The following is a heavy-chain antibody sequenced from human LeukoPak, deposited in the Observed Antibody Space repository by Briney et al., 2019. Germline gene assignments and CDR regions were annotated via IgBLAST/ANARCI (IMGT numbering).Heavy chain of an antibody. CDR3: AKRYYGSGTYDPLFHY. CDR2: ISGSGGDT. Sequence: GGSLRLSCAASGFTVSTNYMSWVRQAPGKGLEWVSAISGSGGDTYYADSVKGRFTISRDNSKNTLFLQMTSLRAEDTAVYHCAKRYYGSGTYDPLFHYWGQGTLVTVSS. CDR1: GFTVSTNY. D-gene: IGHD3-10*01. J-gene: IGHJ4*02. V-gene: IGHV3-23*01.